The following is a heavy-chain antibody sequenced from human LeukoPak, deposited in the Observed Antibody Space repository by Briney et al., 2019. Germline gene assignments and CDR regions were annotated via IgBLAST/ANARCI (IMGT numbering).Heavy chain of an antibody. CDR2: IYSGGST. D-gene: IGHD3-22*01. J-gene: IGHJ4*02. V-gene: IGHV3-66*01. CDR3: ARDPVGDYYDSSCDGDY. Sequence: GGSLRLSCAASGFTVSSNYMSWVRQAPGKGLEWVSIIYSGGSTYYADSVKGRFTISRDNSKNTLYLQMNSLRAEDTAVYYCARDPVGDYYDSSCDGDYWGQGTLVTVSS. CDR1: GFTVSSNY.